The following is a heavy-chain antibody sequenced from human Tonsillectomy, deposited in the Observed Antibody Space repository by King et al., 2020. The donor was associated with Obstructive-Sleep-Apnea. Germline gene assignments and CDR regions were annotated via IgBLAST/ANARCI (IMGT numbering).Heavy chain of an antibody. D-gene: IGHD3-9*01. J-gene: IGHJ6*02. Sequence: VQLVESGGGVVQPGRSLRLSCAASGFTFSSYAMHWVRQAPGKGLEWVAVISYDGSNKYYADSVKGRFTISRDNSKNTLYLQMNSQRAEDTAVYYCARLVIHHRDYYYGMDVWGQGTTVTVSS. V-gene: IGHV3-30*04. CDR3: ARLVIHHRDYYYGMDV. CDR1: GFTFSSYA. CDR2: ISYDGSNK.